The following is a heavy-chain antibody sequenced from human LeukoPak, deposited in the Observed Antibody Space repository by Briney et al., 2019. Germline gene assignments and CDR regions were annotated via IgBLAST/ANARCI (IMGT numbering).Heavy chain of an antibody. Sequence: SETLSLTCAVYGGSFSGYYWSWIRQPPGKGLEWIGEINHSGSTNYNPSLKSRVTISVDTSKNQFSLKLSSVTAADTAVYYCARGLTIWFGESDDAFDIWGQGPMVTVSS. CDR3: ARGLTIWFGESDDAFDI. D-gene: IGHD3-10*01. CDR2: INHSGST. J-gene: IGHJ3*02. CDR1: GGSFSGYY. V-gene: IGHV4-34*01.